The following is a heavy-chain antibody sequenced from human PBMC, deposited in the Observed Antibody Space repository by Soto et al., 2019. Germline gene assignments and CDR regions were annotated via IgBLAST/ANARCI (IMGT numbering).Heavy chain of an antibody. J-gene: IGHJ4*02. CDR1: GFTFSSYA. CDR2: ISGSGGST. V-gene: IGHV3-23*01. Sequence: VGSLRLSCAASGFTFSSYAMSWVRQAPGKGLEWVSAISGSGGSTYYADSVKGRFTISRDNSKNTLYLQMNSLRAEDTAVYYCAKVSCGGDCYKGHQNWGQGTLVTVSS. D-gene: IGHD2-21*02. CDR3: AKVSCGGDCYKGHQN.